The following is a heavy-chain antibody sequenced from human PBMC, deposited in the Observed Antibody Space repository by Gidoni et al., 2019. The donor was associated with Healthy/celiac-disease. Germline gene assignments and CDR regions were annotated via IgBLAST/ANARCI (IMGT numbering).Heavy chain of an antibody. D-gene: IGHD6-19*01. CDR2: IFSNDEK. J-gene: IGHJ3*02. CDR3: ARIRAGAVVGDFDI. V-gene: IGHV2-26*01. CDR1: GFSPTNARMG. Sequence: QVTLTESGPLLVKPTETLPLPCTVSGFSPTNARMGVSWIRQPPGKALAWLAHIFSNDEKSYSISLKSRLTISKDNDKSQVVLTMTNMDTGDTATYYCARIRAGAVVGDFDIWGQGTMVTVSS.